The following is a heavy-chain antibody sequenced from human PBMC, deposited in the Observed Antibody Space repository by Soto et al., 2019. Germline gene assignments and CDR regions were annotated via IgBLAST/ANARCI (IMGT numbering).Heavy chain of an antibody. CDR1: GFIFSDAW. CDR2: IKSKTDGGTT. Sequence: PGGSLRLSCAASGFIFSDAWINWVRQAPGKGLEWVGRIKSKTDGGTTDFAAPVKGRFAISRDDSRDMVYMQMNSLKTEDTAVYYCTTDSLFPRTLVRFDICGQGTLVAVSS. CDR3: TTDSLFPRTLVRFDI. V-gene: IGHV3-15*07. J-gene: IGHJ4*02. D-gene: IGHD3-3*01.